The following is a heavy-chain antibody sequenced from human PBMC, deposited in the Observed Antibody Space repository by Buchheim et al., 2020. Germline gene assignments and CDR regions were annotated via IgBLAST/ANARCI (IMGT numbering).Heavy chain of an antibody. Sequence: EVQLLESGGGLVQPGGSLKLSCAASGFTFSGSAMHWVRQASGKGLEWVGRIRSEANSYATAYAASVKGRFTISRDDSKNTAYLQMNSLKTEDTAVYYCTRPSAYCTNGVCYGNYYGMDVWGQGTT. V-gene: IGHV3-73*01. CDR1: GFTFSGSA. D-gene: IGHD2-8*01. J-gene: IGHJ6*02. CDR2: IRSEANSYAT. CDR3: TRPSAYCTNGVCYGNYYGMDV.